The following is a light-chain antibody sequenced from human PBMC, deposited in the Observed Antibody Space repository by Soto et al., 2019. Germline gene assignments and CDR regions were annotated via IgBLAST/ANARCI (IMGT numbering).Light chain of an antibody. CDR2: DAS. J-gene: IGKJ2*01. CDR3: QQSKSPQYT. CDR1: QSLGVW. V-gene: IGKV1-5*01. Sequence: DIQMTQSPSTLSASVGDRVTITCRASQSLGVWLAWYQQKPGKAPKLLMHDASSLESGVPSRFSGTGSATDFTLTISNVQPDDFATYYCQQSKSPQYTFGQGTKLDLK.